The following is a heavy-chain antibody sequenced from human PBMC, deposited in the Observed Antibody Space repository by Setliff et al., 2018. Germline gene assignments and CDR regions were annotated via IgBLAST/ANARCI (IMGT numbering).Heavy chain of an antibody. CDR3: ASRATYYNFWSGYYLY. D-gene: IGHD3-3*01. Sequence: SETLSLTCTVSGGSISSSSYYWGWICQPPGKGLEWIGSIYYSGSTYYNPSLKSRVTISVDTSKNQFSLKLSSVTAADTAVYYCASRATYYNFWSGYYLYWGQGTLVTVSS. J-gene: IGHJ4*02. CDR2: IYYSGST. CDR1: GGSISSSSYY. V-gene: IGHV4-39*07.